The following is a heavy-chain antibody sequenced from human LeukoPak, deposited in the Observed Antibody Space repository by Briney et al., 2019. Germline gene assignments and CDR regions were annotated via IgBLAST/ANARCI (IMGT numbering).Heavy chain of an antibody. D-gene: IGHD4-23*01. V-gene: IGHV1-24*01. CDR1: GYTLTELS. Sequence: GASVKVSCKVSGYTLTELSIHWVRQAPGKGLEWMGGFDPGAGKTVYAQKFQGRLTVTEDTTADTSYMELSSLRSEDTAVYYCATDPPTTVVTEDPSDIWGQGTMVTVSS. CDR3: ATDPPTTVVTEDPSDI. CDR2: FDPGAGKT. J-gene: IGHJ3*02.